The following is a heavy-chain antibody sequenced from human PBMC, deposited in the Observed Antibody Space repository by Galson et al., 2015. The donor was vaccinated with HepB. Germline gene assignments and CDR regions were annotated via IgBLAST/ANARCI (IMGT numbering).Heavy chain of an antibody. J-gene: IGHJ5*02. CDR2: ISGYNDNR. CDR1: GYTFISYG. D-gene: IGHD2-15*01. V-gene: IGHV1-18*04. CDR3: ARGALVVAVGATPNNWFGP. Sequence: SVKVSCKASGYTFISYGISWVRQAPGQGLEWMGWISGYNDNRNYAQKFQGRVTMTADASTSTAFMELRSLRSDDTAVYYCARGALVVAVGATPNNWFGPWGQGTLVTVSS.